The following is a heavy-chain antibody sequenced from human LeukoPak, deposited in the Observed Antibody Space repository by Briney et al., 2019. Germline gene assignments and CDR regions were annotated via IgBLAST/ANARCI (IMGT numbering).Heavy chain of an antibody. Sequence: ASVKVSCKTSGYTFTDYCLHWVRQAPGQGLEWMGLINPNSGRTSSAQKFQGRVTMTRDTSIATVYMEVTWLTSDDTAIYYCARADRLHGGPYLIGPWGQGTLVTVSS. J-gene: IGHJ5*02. V-gene: IGHV1-2*02. D-gene: IGHD2-21*01. CDR3: ARADRLHGGPYLIGP. CDR1: GYTFTDYC. CDR2: INPNSGRT.